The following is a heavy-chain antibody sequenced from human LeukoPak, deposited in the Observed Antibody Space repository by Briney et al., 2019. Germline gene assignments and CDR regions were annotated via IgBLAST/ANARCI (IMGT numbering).Heavy chain of an antibody. CDR2: MNPNSGNT. D-gene: IGHD3-3*01. Sequence: ASVKVSCKASGYTFTSYDINWVRQATGQGLEWMGWMNPNSGNTGYAQKFQGRVTMTRNTSISTAYMELSSLRSEDTAVYYCARAPRTYDFWSGYYPYWGQGTLVTVSS. CDR1: GYTFTSYD. J-gene: IGHJ4*02. V-gene: IGHV1-8*01. CDR3: ARAPRTYDFWSGYYPY.